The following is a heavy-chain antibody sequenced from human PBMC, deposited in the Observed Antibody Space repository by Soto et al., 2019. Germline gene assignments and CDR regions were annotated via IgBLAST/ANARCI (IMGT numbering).Heavy chain of an antibody. CDR1: GGSISSYY. Sequence: QVRLQESGPGLVKPSETLSLTCAVSGGSISSYYWSWIRQPPGRGLEWIGDIYYSGNTNYNPSLKSRVTISVDRSKGQFSLEVKYVTAADTAVYYCARALSYHDVLTGRGWVFYFDYWGQGTLVTVPS. CDR3: ARALSYHDVLTGRGWVFYFDY. V-gene: IGHV4-59*01. D-gene: IGHD3-9*01. CDR2: IYYSGNT. J-gene: IGHJ4*02.